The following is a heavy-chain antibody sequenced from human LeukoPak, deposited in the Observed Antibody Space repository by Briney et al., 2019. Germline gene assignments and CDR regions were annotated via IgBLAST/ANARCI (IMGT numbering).Heavy chain of an antibody. CDR2: INPSSTTF. CDR1: GFIFSTFR. J-gene: IGHJ4*02. CDR3: ARAYCSGGTCYHYFDY. Sequence: GGSLTLSCAASGFIFSTFRMNWVRQAPGKGLEWISYINPSSTTFYYADSVKGRFTISRDNAKNTLYLQMNSLRAEDTAVYYCARAYCSGGTCYHYFDYWGQGALVTVSS. V-gene: IGHV3-48*04. D-gene: IGHD2-15*01.